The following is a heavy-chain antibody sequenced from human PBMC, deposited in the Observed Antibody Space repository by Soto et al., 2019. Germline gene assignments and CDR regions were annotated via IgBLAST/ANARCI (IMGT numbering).Heavy chain of an antibody. D-gene: IGHD5-12*01. Sequence: SVKVSCKASGGTFSSYAISWVRQAPGQGLEWMGGIIPIFGTANYAQKFQGRVTITADESTSTAYMELSSLRSEDTAVYYCARDPEMATTDYYYGMDVWGQGTTVTVYS. CDR3: ARDPEMATTDYYYGMDV. J-gene: IGHJ6*02. V-gene: IGHV1-69*13. CDR1: GGTFSSYA. CDR2: IIPIFGTA.